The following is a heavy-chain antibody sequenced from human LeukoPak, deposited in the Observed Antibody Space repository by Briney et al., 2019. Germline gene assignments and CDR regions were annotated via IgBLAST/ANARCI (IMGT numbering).Heavy chain of an antibody. CDR1: GFIFNNYW. V-gene: IGHV3-7*01. CDR2: IRQEGTKK. D-gene: IGHD4-17*01. Sequence: GGSLRLSCAASGFIFNNYWMSWLRQAPGKGLEWVANIRQEGTKKNYVASVEGRFTISRDNAQNSVYLQRSSLRAEDTAVYYCATDTGHGYFESWGQGTLVTVSS. J-gene: IGHJ4*02. CDR3: ATDTGHGYFES.